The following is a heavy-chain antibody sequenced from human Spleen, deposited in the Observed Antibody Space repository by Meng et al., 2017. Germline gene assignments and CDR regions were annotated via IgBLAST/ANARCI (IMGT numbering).Heavy chain of an antibody. CDR2: ISNSASTI. J-gene: IGHJ4*02. Sequence: GGSLRLSRTASGFTFSSYEMYWVRQAPGKGLEWVSYISNSASTIYNADSVQGRFTISRDNSKNTVFLQINSLRSEDTAVYYCARSPIDKYDLSALPLDYWGQGTLVTVSS. D-gene: IGHD3-22*01. CDR3: ARSPIDKYDLSALPLDY. V-gene: IGHV3-48*03. CDR1: GFTFSSYE.